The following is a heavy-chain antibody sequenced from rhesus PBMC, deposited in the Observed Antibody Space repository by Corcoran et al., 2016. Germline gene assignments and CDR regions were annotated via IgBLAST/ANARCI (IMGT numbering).Heavy chain of an antibody. CDR3: ARGYCIGSDCYAYFDY. CDR1: GYTFTDYY. Sequence: EVQLVQSGAEVKKPGASVKISCKASGYTFTDYYVHWVRQAPGKGLEWMGRVDPEDGEAIHAQKFQDRVTITADKSTDTAYMELSSLRSEDTAVYYCARGYCIGSDCYAYFDYWGQGVLVTVSS. D-gene: IGHD2-21*01. V-gene: IGHV1-111*02. J-gene: IGHJ4*01. CDR2: VDPEDGEA.